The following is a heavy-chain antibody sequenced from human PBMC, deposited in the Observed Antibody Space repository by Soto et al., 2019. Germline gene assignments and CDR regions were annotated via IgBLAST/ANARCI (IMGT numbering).Heavy chain of an antibody. CDR1: GFPFSSYN. CDR2: ITSSSSYI. V-gene: IGHV3-21*01. D-gene: IGHD6-6*01. CDR3: AREFLSPRLPSDS. J-gene: IGHJ4*02. Sequence: GGSLRLSCTASGFPFSSYNMNWVRQAPGKGLEWVSSITSSSSYIFYADSVKGRFTISRDNAKNSLYLEMNSLRAEDTAVYYCAREFLSPRLPSDSWDQGTLVTGSS.